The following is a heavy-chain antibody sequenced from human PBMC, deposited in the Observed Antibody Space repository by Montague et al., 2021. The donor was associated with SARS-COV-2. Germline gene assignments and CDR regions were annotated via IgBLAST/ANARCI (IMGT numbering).Heavy chain of an antibody. D-gene: IGHD3-10*01. CDR2: IYTSGTT. CDR3: AGGSGMINFYYSGMDV. V-gene: IGHV4-4*07. J-gene: IGHJ6*02. Sequence: SETLSLTCTVSGGSISSYYWSWIRQPAGKGLEWIGRIYTSGTTNYNPSPKSRVTMSVDTSKNQFSLKLSSVTAADTAVYYCAGGSGMINFYYSGMDVWGQGTTVTVSS. CDR1: GGSISSYY.